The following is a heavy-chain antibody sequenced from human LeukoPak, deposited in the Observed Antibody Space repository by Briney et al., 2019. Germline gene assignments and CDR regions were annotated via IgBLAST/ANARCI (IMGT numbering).Heavy chain of an antibody. CDR3: AKVTGGDMITYGGLDY. D-gene: IGHD3-16*01. Sequence: GGSLRLSCAASGFTFRNYAMTWVRQAPGKGLEWVSAITGNGISTYYADSVKGRFTISRDNPKNTLYLQVHSLRAEDTAIYYCAKVTGGDMITYGGLDYWGQGTLVTVSS. J-gene: IGHJ4*02. CDR2: ITGNGIST. V-gene: IGHV3-23*01. CDR1: GFTFRNYA.